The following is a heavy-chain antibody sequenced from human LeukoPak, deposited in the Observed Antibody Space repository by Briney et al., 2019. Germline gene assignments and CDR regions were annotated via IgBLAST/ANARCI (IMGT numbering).Heavy chain of an antibody. CDR2: FDPEDGET. Sequence: ASVKVSCKVSGYTLTELSMHWVQQAPGKGLEWMGGFDPEDGETIYAQKFQGRVTMTEDTSTDAAYMELSSLRSEDTAVYYCATVNLLVLFGEGWGQGTLVTVSS. J-gene: IGHJ4*02. D-gene: IGHD3-16*01. CDR1: GYTLTELS. V-gene: IGHV1-24*01. CDR3: ATVNLLVLFGEG.